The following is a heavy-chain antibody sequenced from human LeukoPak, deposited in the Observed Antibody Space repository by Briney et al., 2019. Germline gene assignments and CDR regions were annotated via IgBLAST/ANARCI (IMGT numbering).Heavy chain of an antibody. CDR3: AKRPPGSGLDY. Sequence: QPGGSLRLSCATSGFTFSSYDMHWVRQAPGKGLEWVAFGRYDGSNKNYADSVQGRFTISRDNSKSTLYLHMTSLRTEDTAVYYCAKRPPGSGLDYWGQGTLVTVSS. CDR1: GFTFSSYD. CDR2: GRYDGSNK. D-gene: IGHD3-10*01. J-gene: IGHJ4*02. V-gene: IGHV3-30*02.